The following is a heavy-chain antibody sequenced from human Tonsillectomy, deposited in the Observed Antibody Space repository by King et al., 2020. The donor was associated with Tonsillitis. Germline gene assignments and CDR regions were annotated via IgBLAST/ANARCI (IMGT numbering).Heavy chain of an antibody. V-gene: IGHV2-5*02. CDR2: IYWDNDN. D-gene: IGHD3-22*01. J-gene: IGHJ4*02. CDR3: AHRFGNSSGCWVFDY. Sequence: ITLKESGPTLVKPTETLTLTCTFSGFSLSTSEVGVGWIRQPPGKALEWLALIYWDNDNLYSPSLKSRLTITKDTSKNQVVLTMTNMDPVDTATYYCAHRFGNSSGCWVFDYWGQGTLVTVSS. CDR1: GFSLSTSEVG.